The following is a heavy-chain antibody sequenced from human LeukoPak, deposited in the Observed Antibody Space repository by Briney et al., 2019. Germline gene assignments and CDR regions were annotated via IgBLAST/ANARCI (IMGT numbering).Heavy chain of an antibody. CDR2: FSSNGGST. J-gene: IGHJ4*02. Sequence: GGSLRLSCAASGFTFSSYAMHWVRQAPGKGLEYVSAFSSNGGSTFYANSVKARFPISRDNSKNTLYLQMGSLSAEDMAVYYCARDPESYDFWSGYPDYWGQGTLVTVSS. D-gene: IGHD3-3*01. CDR3: ARDPESYDFWSGYPDY. CDR1: GFTFSSYA. V-gene: IGHV3-64*01.